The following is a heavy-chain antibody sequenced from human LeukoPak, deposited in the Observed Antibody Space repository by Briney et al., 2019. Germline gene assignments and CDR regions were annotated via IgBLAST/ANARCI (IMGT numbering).Heavy chain of an antibody. V-gene: IGHV3-15*01. CDR3: TTRYGGTLDAFDI. CDR2: FKTKSEGGTT. Sequence: GGSLRLSCAASGFTFSNAWMSWVRQAPGKGLEWVGRFKTKSEGGTTDYAAPVKGRFTISRDDSKNTLYLQMNSLKTEDTAVYYCTTRYGGTLDAFDIWGQGTMVTVSS. CDR1: GFTFSNAW. J-gene: IGHJ3*02. D-gene: IGHD4-23*01.